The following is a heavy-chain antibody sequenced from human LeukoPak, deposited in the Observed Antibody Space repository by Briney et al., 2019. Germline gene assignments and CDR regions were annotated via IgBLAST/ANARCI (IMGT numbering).Heavy chain of an antibody. V-gene: IGHV3-33*06. CDR1: GFTFSSDG. D-gene: IGHD6-13*01. CDR3: AKDRGIAAALDY. CDR2: IWYDGSNK. Sequence: GGSLRLSCAASGFTFSSDGMHWVRQASGKGLEWVAVIWYDGSNKYYADSVKGRFTISRDNSKNTLYLQMNSLRAEDTAVYYCAKDRGIAAALDYWGQGTLVTVSS. J-gene: IGHJ4*02.